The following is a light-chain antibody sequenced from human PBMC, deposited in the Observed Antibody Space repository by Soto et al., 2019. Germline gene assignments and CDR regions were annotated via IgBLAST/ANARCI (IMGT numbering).Light chain of an antibody. CDR3: QQSFSTPWT. J-gene: IGKJ1*01. CDR2: DAS. V-gene: IGKV1-39*01. Sequence: DIQMTQSPSSLSASVGDRVTLTCRASQTISNFLNWYQQKPGNAPKLLICDASNLHSGVPSRFSGSGSGTDFTLTISSLQPEDFATYSCQQSFSTPWTLGQGTKVDIK. CDR1: QTISNF.